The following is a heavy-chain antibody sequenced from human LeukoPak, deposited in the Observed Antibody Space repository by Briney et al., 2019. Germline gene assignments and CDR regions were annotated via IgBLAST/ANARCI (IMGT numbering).Heavy chain of an antibody. D-gene: IGHD3-22*01. CDR3: ARGPRSGYYEGDAFDI. J-gene: IGHJ3*02. CDR2: INHSGST. V-gene: IGHV4-34*01. Sequence: SETLSLTCAVYGGSFSGYYWSWFRQPPGKGLEWIGEINHSGSTNYNPSLKSRFTISVDTSKNQFSLKLSSVTAADRAVYYCARGPRSGYYEGDAFDIWGQGTIVTVSS. CDR1: GGSFSGYY.